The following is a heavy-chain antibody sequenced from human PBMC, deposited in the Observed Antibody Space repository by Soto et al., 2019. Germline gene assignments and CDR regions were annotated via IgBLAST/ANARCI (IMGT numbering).Heavy chain of an antibody. D-gene: IGHD2-15*01. CDR3: ARVRGGQTGGGLMSHAFDI. CDR2: INPSGGST. J-gene: IGHJ3*02. V-gene: IGHV1-46*01. CDR1: GYTFTSYY. Sequence: GASVKVSCKASGYTFTSYYMHWVRQAPGQGLEWMGIINPSGGSTSYAQKFQGRVTMTRVTSTSTVYMELSSVRSEDTAVYYCARVRGGQTGGGLMSHAFDIWGQGTMVTVSS.